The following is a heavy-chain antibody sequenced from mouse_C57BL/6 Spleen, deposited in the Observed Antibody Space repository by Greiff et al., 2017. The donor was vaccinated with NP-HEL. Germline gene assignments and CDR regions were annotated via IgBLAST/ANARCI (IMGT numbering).Heavy chain of an antibody. V-gene: IGHV1-80*01. J-gene: IGHJ2*01. CDR1: GYAFSSYW. CDR3: ARSSASHYFDY. Sequence: VKLQESGAELVKPGASVKISCKASGYAFSSYWMNWVKQRPGKGLEWIGQIYPGDGDTNYNGKFKGKATLTADKSSSTAYMQLSSLTSEDSAVYFCARSSASHYFDYWGQGTTLTVSS. D-gene: IGHD6-1*01. CDR2: IYPGDGDT.